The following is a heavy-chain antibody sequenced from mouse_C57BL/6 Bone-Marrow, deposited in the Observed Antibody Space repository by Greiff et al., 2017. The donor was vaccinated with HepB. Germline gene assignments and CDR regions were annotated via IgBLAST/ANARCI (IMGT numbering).Heavy chain of an antibody. CDR3: ARATNYYAMDY. D-gene: IGHD1-1*01. V-gene: IGHV5-4*03. CDR2: ISDGGSYT. J-gene: IGHJ4*01. Sequence: DVKLVESGGGLVKPRGSLKLSCAASGFTFSSYAMSWVRQTPEKRLEWVATISDGGSYTYYPDNVKGRFTISRDNAKNNLYLQMSHLKSEDTAMYYCARATNYYAMDYWGQGTSVTVSS. CDR1: GFTFSSYA.